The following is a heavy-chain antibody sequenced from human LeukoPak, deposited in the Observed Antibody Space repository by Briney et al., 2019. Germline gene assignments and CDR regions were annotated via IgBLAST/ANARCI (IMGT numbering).Heavy chain of an antibody. V-gene: IGHV3-30*02. CDR1: GFTFSSYE. CDR2: IRYDGSNK. CDR3: AKGAARYFGAYYMDV. Sequence: SGGSLRLSCAASGFTFSSYEMNWVRQAPGKGLEWVAFIRYDGSNKYYADSVKGRFTISRDNSKNTLYLQMNSLRAEDTAVYYCAKGAARYFGAYYMDVWGKGTTVTISS. J-gene: IGHJ6*03. D-gene: IGHD3-9*01.